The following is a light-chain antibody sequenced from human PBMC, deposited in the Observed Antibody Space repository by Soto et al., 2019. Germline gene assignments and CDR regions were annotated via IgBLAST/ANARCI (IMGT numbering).Light chain of an antibody. V-gene: IGKV1-5*03. Sequence: DIQMTQSPSTLSASVGDSVTITCRASHSIESWLAWYQQKPVEAPKFLMHRASSLKSGVPSRFSGSGSGTEFTLTISRLQPDDFATDYCQQYKSYPRTFGPGTKVDIK. J-gene: IGKJ1*01. CDR1: HSIESW. CDR2: RAS. CDR3: QQYKSYPRT.